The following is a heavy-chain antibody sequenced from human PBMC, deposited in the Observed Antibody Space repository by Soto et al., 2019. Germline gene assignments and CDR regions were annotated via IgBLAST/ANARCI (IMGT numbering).Heavy chain of an antibody. V-gene: IGHV3-30*18. CDR3: AKRSSSGGDPYNGYYGMDV. CDR1: GFTFSSYG. D-gene: IGHD3-10*01. J-gene: IGHJ6*02. CDR2: ISYDGSNK. Sequence: GGSLRLSCAASGFTFSSYGMHWVRQAPGKGLEWVAVISYDGSNKYYADSVKGRFTISRDNSKNTLYLQMNSLRAEDTAVYYCAKRSSSGGDPYNGYYGMDVWGQGTTVTVSS.